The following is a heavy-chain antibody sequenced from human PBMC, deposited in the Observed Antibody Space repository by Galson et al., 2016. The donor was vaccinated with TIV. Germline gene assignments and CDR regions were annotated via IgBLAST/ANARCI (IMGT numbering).Heavy chain of an antibody. J-gene: IGHJ4*02. Sequence: VKVSCKVSGYIFTERFIHWVRQAPGERPEWVGRVDPDNGETLYAEKFQGSVTMAADTSGDTAFMELSNLRSEDTAFFYCTTGGGSSGSYYFDFWGLGTLVTVSS. CDR2: VDPDNGET. V-gene: IGHV1-69-2*01. CDR1: GYIFTERF. D-gene: IGHD5-12*01. CDR3: TTGGGSSGSYYFDF.